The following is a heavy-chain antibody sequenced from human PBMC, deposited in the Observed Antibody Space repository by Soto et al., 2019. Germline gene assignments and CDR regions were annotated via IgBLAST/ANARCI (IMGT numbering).Heavy chain of an antibody. CDR2: IYWDDDK. J-gene: IGHJ5*01. Sequence: SGPTLVNPTPTLTLTCTFSGSSLNAGGVGMGWIRPPPGKALEWLALIYWDDDKRYSPSLKSRLTITKDTSKNQVVLTMTNMDTVETATFHCANKAPRGSNYDSWGQGSLVAVYS. V-gene: IGHV2-5*02. CDR1: GSSLNAGGVG. CDR3: ANKAPRGSNYDS. D-gene: IGHD3-10*01.